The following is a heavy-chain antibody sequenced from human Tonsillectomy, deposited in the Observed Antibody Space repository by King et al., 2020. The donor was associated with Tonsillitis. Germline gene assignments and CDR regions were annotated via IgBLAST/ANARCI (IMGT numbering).Heavy chain of an antibody. Sequence: VQLVESGGGLVQPGESLRLSCAASGFSFSSNYMSWVRQAPGKGLEWVSVVYSDGSAYYADSVKGRFTISRHNSKNTLSLQMNSLRTEDTAVYYCASLDYYYYYMDVWGKGTTVTVSS. J-gene: IGHJ6*03. CDR1: GFSFSSNY. V-gene: IGHV3-53*04. CDR3: ASLDYYYYYMDV. CDR2: VYSDGSA.